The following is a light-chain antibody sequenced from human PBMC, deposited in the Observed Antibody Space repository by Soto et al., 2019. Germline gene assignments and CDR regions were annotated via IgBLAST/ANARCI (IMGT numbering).Light chain of an antibody. CDR1: KLGEKY. V-gene: IGLV3-1*01. J-gene: IGLJ1*01. CDR2: QDT. CDR3: QSWDYSTAYYV. Sequence: SYELTQPPSVSVSPGQTASMTCSGDKLGEKYACWYQQKPGQSPVLVIYQDTKRPSGIPERFSGSNSGNTATLTISGTQAMDEADYYCQSWDYSTAYYVFGPGTKLTVL.